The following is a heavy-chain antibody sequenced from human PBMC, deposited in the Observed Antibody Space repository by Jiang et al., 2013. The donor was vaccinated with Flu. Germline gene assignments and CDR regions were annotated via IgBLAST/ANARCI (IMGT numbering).Heavy chain of an antibody. CDR1: GFSLSTSGVG. CDR3: AHRNHCSSTSCSVSAAEYYFDY. CDR2: IYWDDDK. Sequence: KPTQTLTLTCTFSGFSLSTSGVGVGWIRQPPGKALEWLALIYWDDDKRYSPSLKSRLTITKDTSKNQVVLTMTNMDPVDTATYYCAHRNHCSSTSCSVSAAEYYFDYWGQGTLVTVSS. J-gene: IGHJ4*02. V-gene: IGHV2-5*02. D-gene: IGHD2-2*01.